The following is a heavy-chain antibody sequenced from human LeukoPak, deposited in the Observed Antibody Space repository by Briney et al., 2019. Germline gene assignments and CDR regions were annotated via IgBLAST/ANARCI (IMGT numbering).Heavy chain of an antibody. CDR3: ARRNAAYGPFDP. D-gene: IGHD3-10*01. J-gene: IGHJ5*02. Sequence: GGSLRLSCAASGFTFSSYAMNWVRQAPGKGLEWVSIIGGSDGTTYYADSVKGRFTISRDNVQNTLYLQMNSLRAEDTAVYYCARRNAAYGPFDPWGQGTLVTVSS. V-gene: IGHV3-23*01. CDR2: IGGSDGTT. CDR1: GFTFSSYA.